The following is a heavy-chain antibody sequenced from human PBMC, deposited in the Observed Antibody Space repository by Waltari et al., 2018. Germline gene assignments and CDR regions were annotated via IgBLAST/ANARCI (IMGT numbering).Heavy chain of an antibody. CDR2: IYTSGST. CDR3: AWTGESWFDP. D-gene: IGHD7-27*01. CDR1: GGSISSGSYY. J-gene: IGHJ5*02. Sequence: QVQLQESGPGLVKPSQTLSLTCTVSGGSISSGSYYWSWIRQPAGKGLEWIGRIYTSGSTNYNPSLKSRVTISVDTSKNQFSLKLSSVTAADTAVYYCAWTGESWFDPWGQGTLVTVSS. V-gene: IGHV4-61*02.